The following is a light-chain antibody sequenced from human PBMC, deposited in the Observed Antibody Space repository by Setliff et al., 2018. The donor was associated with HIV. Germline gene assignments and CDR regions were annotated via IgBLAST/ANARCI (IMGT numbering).Light chain of an antibody. V-gene: IGLV2-23*01. Sequence: QSVLTQPASVSGSPGQSITISSTGTSNDVGRYDLVSWYQQHPARAPKLIIYQATRRPSGGSNRFSGSKSGNVASLTISGIQVEYEADYYCCSYTGSNTSVFGTVTKLTVL. CDR2: QAT. CDR1: SNDVGRYDL. J-gene: IGLJ1*01. CDR3: CSYTGSNTSV.